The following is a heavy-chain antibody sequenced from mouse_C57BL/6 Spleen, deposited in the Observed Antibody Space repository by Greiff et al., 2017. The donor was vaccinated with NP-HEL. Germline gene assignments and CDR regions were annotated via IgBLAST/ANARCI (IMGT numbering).Heavy chain of an antibody. D-gene: IGHD1-1*01. J-gene: IGHJ3*01. Sequence: VQVVESGPGLVQPSQSLSITCTVSGFSLTSYGVHWVRQSPGKGLEWLGVIWSGGSTDYNAAFISRLSISKDNSKSQVFFKMNSLQADDTAIYYCARGPGSSPFAYWGQGTLVTVSA. CDR2: IWSGGST. CDR3: ARGPGSSPFAY. V-gene: IGHV2-2*01. CDR1: GFSLTSYG.